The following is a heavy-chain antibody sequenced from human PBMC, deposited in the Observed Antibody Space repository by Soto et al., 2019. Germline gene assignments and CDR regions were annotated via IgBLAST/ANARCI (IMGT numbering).Heavy chain of an antibody. CDR3: ARDQGSSGWYYYYGMDV. V-gene: IGHV6-1*01. D-gene: IGHD6-19*01. Sequence: PSQTLSLTCVISGDSVSSNSAAWHWIRQSPSRGLEWLGRTYYRSKWYNDYAVSVKSRITINPDTSKNQFSLQLNSVTPEDTAVYYCARDQGSSGWYYYYGMDVWGQGTTVTVSS. CDR1: GDSVSSNSAA. J-gene: IGHJ6*02. CDR2: TYYRSKWYN.